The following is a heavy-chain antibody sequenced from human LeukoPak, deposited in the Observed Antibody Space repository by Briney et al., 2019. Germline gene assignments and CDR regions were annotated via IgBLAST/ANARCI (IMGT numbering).Heavy chain of an antibody. J-gene: IGHJ4*02. CDR2: ISYDGSNK. CDR1: GFTFSSYA. CDR3: ARDDYYDSSGYYIFDY. V-gene: IGHV3-30-3*01. Sequence: GRSLRLSCAASGFTFSSYAMHWVRQAPGKGLEWVTVISYDGSNKYYADSVKGRFTISRDNSKNTLYLQMNSLRAEDTAVYYCARDDYYDSSGYYIFDYWGQGTLVTVSS. D-gene: IGHD3-22*01.